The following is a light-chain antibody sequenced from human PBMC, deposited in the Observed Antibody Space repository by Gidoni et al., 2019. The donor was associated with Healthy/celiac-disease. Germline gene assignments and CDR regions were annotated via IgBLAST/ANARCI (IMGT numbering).Light chain of an antibody. CDR1: SSNIGSNY. CDR3: AAWDDSLSAF. V-gene: IGLV1-47*01. J-gene: IGLJ2*01. Sequence: QSVLTQPPSASGTPGQRVTISCSGSSSNIGSNYVYWYQQLPGTAPKLLIYRNNQRPSGVPDRFSGSKSGTSASLAISGLRSEDEADYYCAAWDDSLSAFFGGGTKLTV. CDR2: RNN.